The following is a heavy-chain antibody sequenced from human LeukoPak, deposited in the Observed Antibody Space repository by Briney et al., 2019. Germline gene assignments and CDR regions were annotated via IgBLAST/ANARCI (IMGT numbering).Heavy chain of an antibody. CDR3: ARDVPYNMTQMYFDS. CDR1: GFTFSSYW. D-gene: IGHD3-10*01. Sequence: PGGSLRLSCAASGFTFSSYWMAWVRQAPGKELEWVANIKGDGSEDHYVDSVRGRFTISRDNAKNSLYLQMNSLTAEDTAVYYCARDVPYNMTQMYFDSWGQGTLVTVSS. V-gene: IGHV3-7*01. CDR2: IKGDGSED. J-gene: IGHJ4*02.